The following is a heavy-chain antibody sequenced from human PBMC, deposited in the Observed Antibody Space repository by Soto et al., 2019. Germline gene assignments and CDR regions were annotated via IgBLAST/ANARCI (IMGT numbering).Heavy chain of an antibody. CDR2: IYHSGST. CDR3: ARTPDI. Sequence: SETMCVTCAVSGGYISSGGYSWSWIRQPPGKGLEWTGYIYHSGSTYYNPSLKSRVTISVDRSKNQFSLKLSSVTAADTAVYYCARTPDIWGQGTMVTVSS. J-gene: IGHJ3*02. V-gene: IGHV4-30-2*01. CDR1: GGYISSGGYS.